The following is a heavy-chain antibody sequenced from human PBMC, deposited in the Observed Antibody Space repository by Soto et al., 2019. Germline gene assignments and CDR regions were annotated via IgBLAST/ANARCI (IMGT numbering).Heavy chain of an antibody. CDR2: ISTYNGNT. D-gene: IGHD2-21*02. CDR1: GYTFTSYG. CDR3: ARDERDSCSGGDCFYFDY. V-gene: IGHV1-18*04. Sequence: ASVKVSCKASGYTFTSYGISWGRQAPGQGLEWLGWISTYNGNTNSAPRLQGRLTLTTDTSTNTAYMELRSLTSDDTAVSYCARDERDSCSGGDCFYFDYWGQGTLVTVSS. J-gene: IGHJ4*02.